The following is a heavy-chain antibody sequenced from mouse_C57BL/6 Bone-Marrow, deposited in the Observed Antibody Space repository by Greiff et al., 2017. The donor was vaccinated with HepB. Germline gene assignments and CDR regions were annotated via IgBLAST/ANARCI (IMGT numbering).Heavy chain of an antibody. CDR3: ARESYYYGN. D-gene: IGHD1-1*01. CDR2: IYPGDGDT. V-gene: IGHV1-82*01. CDR1: GYAFSSSW. J-gene: IGHJ2*01. Sequence: QVQLQHSGPELVKPGASVKISCKASGYAFSSSWMNWVKQRPGKGLEWIGRIYPGDGDTNYNGKFKGKATLTADKSSSTAYMQLSSLTSEDSAVYFCARESYYYGNWGQGTTLTVSS.